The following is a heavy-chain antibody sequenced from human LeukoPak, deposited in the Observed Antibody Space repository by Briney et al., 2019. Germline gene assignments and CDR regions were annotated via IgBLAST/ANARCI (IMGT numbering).Heavy chain of an antibody. V-gene: IGHV5-51*01. CDR2: IFPVDSDT. CDR1: GYSFSNYW. CDR3: ARRVYYSDSSAYYPENWFDP. D-gene: IGHD3-22*01. J-gene: IGHJ5*02. Sequence: GESLKISCKSSGYSFSNYWIGWVRQMPGKGLEWRGIIFPVDSDTRYSPSLQGQVTISADKSISTAYLQWSSLKASDSAIYYCARRVYYSDSSAYYPENWFDPWGQGTLVTPSS.